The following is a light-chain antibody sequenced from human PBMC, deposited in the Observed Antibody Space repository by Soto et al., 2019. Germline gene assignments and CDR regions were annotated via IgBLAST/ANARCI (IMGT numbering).Light chain of an antibody. Sequence: IQMTQSPSTLSGSVGGRVTITCRASQTISSWLAWYQQKQGKAPKLLIYKASTLKSGVPSRFSGSGYGTEFNLTISSLQTDDFTTYYCQHYNSYSEAFGQGTKVDIK. CDR1: QTISSW. CDR2: KAS. V-gene: IGKV1-5*03. J-gene: IGKJ1*01. CDR3: QHYNSYSEA.